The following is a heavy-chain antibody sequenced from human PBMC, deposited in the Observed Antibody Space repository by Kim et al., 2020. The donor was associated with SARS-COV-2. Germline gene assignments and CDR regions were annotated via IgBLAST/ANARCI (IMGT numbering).Heavy chain of an antibody. V-gene: IGHV3-49*03. Sequence: GGSLRLSCTASGFTFGDYAMSWFRQAPGKGLEWVGFIRSKAYGGTTEYAASVKGRFTISRDASKSIAYLQMNSLKTEDTAVYYCTRDLHDYYGSGSALSEFDYWGQGTLVTVSS. CDR1: GFTFGDYA. CDR2: IRSKAYGGTT. J-gene: IGHJ4*02. CDR3: TRDLHDYYGSGSALSEFDY. D-gene: IGHD3-10*01.